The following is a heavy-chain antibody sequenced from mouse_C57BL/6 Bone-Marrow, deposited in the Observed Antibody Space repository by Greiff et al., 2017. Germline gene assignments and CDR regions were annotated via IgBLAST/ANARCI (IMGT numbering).Heavy chain of an antibody. Sequence: VQLVESGGGLVQPGGSLKLSCAASGFTFSDYYMYWVRQTPEKRLEWVAYISNGGGSTYYPDTVKGRFTISRDNAKNTLYLQMSRLKSEDTAMYYCARHGDYDYAMDYWGQGTSVTVSS. CDR3: ARHGDYDYAMDY. CDR2: ISNGGGST. CDR1: GFTFSDYY. V-gene: IGHV5-12*01. J-gene: IGHJ4*01. D-gene: IGHD2-4*01.